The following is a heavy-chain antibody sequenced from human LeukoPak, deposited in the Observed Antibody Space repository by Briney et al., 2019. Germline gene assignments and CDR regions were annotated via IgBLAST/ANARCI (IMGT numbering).Heavy chain of an antibody. V-gene: IGHV4-59*01. CDR1: GDSISSFY. D-gene: IGHD6-6*01. Sequence: SETLSLTCTVSGDSISSFYWTWIRQPPGKGLEWIGYIYYSGSTDYNPSLKSRVTISVDTSKNQFSLKLSSVTAADTAVYYCARGVAARRNYYYGMDVWGQGTTVTVSS. CDR3: ARGVAARRNYYYGMDV. J-gene: IGHJ6*02. CDR2: IYYSGST.